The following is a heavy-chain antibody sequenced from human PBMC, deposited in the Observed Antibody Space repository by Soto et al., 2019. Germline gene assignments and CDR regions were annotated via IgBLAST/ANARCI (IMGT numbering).Heavy chain of an antibody. CDR1: GGSISSYY. CDR3: ARLDYDIMTGASYYMDV. J-gene: IGHJ6*03. CDR2: IYYSGST. D-gene: IGHD3-9*01. V-gene: IGHV4-59*08. Sequence: PSETLSLTCTVSGGSISSYYWSWIRQPPGKGLEWIGYIYYSGSTNYNPSLKSRVTISVDTSKNQFSLKLSSVTAADTAVYYCARLDYDIMTGASYYMDVWGKGTTVTVSS.